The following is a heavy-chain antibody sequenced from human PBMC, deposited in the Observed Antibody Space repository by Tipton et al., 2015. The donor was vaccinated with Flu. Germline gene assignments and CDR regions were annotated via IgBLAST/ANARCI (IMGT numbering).Heavy chain of an antibody. CDR2: ISAYSGNT. CDR3: ASVYDILTGYYPGYGFDI. V-gene: IGHV1-18*01. Sequence: QLVQSGAEVKKPGASVKVSCKASGYTFTNYGISWVRQAPGQGLEWMGWISAYSGNTNYAQKLQGRVTMTTDTSTSTAYMELRSLRSDDTAVYYCASVYDILTGYYPGYGFDIWGQGTMVTVSS. D-gene: IGHD3-9*01. CDR1: GYTFTNYG. J-gene: IGHJ3*02.